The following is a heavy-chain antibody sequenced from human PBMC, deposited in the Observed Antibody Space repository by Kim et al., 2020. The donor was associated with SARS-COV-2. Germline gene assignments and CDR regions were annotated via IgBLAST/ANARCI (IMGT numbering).Heavy chain of an antibody. CDR1: GFTLSSYG. CDR3: ARDRAAAGGFDY. J-gene: IGHJ4*02. CDR2: IWYDGSKK. Sequence: GGSLRLSCAASGFTLSSYGMHWVRQAPGKGLEWVAVIWYDGSKKYHADSVKGRFTISRDNSKNTLYLQMNSLRAEDTAVYYCARDRAAAGGFDYWGQGTL. D-gene: IGHD6-13*01. V-gene: IGHV3-33*01.